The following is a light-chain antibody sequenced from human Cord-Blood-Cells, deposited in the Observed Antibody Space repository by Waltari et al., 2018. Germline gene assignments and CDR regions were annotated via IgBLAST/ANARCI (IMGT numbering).Light chain of an antibody. CDR3: QQYNNWPPYS. CDR2: GAS. Sequence: EIVMTQSPATLSVSPGERATLSCRASQSVSSNLAWYQQKPGQAPRLLIYGASTRDTGIPARFSGSGSGTEFTLTISSLQSEDCAVYYCQQYNNWPPYSFGQGTKLEIK. J-gene: IGKJ2*03. CDR1: QSVSSN. V-gene: IGKV3-15*01.